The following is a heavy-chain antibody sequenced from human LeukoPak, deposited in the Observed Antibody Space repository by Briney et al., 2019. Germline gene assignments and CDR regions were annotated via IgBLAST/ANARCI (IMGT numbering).Heavy chain of an antibody. CDR3: VRGPYGASISKWFDP. CDR1: GGSISGYS. V-gene: IGHV4-59*01. J-gene: IGHJ5*02. CDR2: IYYSGDT. D-gene: IGHD4/OR15-4a*01. Sequence: SETLSLTCTVSGGSISGYSWSWIRQSPGGGLEWIGYIYYSGDTAYNPSLRSRVTMSVDTSKSQFSLQLRSMTTADTAVYYCVRGPYGASISKWFDPWGQGTQVIVSP.